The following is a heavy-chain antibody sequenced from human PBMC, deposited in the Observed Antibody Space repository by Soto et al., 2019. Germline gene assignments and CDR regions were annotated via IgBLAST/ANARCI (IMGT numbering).Heavy chain of an antibody. CDR1: GFTFSGYS. V-gene: IGHV3-48*01. CDR2: ISSTSSTI. J-gene: IGHJ4*02. D-gene: IGHD2-2*01. Sequence: EVQLVESGGALVQPGGSPRLSCAASGFTFSGYSMNWVRQAPGEGLEWISYISSTSSTIYYADSVKGRFTISRDNGKKSLYLQMNSLRAEDTAVYYCARDAGYCSTTSCYYFDHWGQGTLVTVSS. CDR3: ARDAGYCSTTSCYYFDH.